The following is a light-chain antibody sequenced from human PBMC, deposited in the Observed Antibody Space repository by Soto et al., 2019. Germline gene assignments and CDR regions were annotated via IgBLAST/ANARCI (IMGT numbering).Light chain of an antibody. J-gene: IGLJ2*01. CDR1: SSDVGGYNY. V-gene: IGLV2-14*01. Sequence: QSALTQPASVSGSPGQSITISCTGTSSDVGGYNYVSWYQQHPGKAPKLMIYDVSNRPSGVSNRFSGSKSGNTVSLTISGLQAEDEAVYYCSSYTSSSALYVVFGGGTKLTVL. CDR3: SSYTSSSALYVV. CDR2: DVS.